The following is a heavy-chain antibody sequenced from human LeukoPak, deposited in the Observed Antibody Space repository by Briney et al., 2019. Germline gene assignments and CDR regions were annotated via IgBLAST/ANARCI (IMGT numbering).Heavy chain of an antibody. CDR3: ARGVWNDGGLDS. D-gene: IGHD1-1*01. V-gene: IGHV3-21*01. J-gene: IGHJ4*02. CDR2: ISTSSSYI. CDR1: GFTFNTYS. Sequence: GGSLRLSCAASGFTFNTYSMNWVRQGPGKGLEWVSSISTSSSYIYYADSVKGRFTISRDNAKNSVYLQMNSLRAEDTAVYYCARGVWNDGGLDSWGQGTLVIVSS.